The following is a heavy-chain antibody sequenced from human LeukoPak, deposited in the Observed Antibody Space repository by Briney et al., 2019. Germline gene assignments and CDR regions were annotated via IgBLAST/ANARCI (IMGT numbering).Heavy chain of an antibody. CDR3: ARDGGYCSNTSCYKESAFDI. J-gene: IGHJ3*02. CDR2: ISSSSSYI. CDR1: GFTFSSYS. V-gene: IGHV3-21*01. Sequence: GGSLRLSCAASGFTFSSYSMNWVRQAPGKGLEWVSSISSSSSYIYYADSVKGRFTISRDNAKNSLYLQMNSLRAEDTAVYYCARDGGYCSNTSCYKESAFDIWGQGTTVTVSS. D-gene: IGHD2-2*02.